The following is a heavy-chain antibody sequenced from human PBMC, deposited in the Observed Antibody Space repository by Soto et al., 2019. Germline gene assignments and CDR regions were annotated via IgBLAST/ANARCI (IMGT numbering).Heavy chain of an antibody. CDR2: MNPNSGNT. J-gene: IGHJ3*02. D-gene: IGHD2-15*01. CDR3: ARREIVVVVAARTNLDDAFDI. Sequence: QVQLVQSGAEVKKPGASVKVSCKASGYTFTSCDINWVRQATGQGLEWMGWMNPNSGNTGYAQKFQGRVTMTRNTSISTAYMELSSLRSEDTAVYYCARREIVVVVAARTNLDDAFDIWGQGTMVTVSS. V-gene: IGHV1-8*01. CDR1: GYTFTSCD.